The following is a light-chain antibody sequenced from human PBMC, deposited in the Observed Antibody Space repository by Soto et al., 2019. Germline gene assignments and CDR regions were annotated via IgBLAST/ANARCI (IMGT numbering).Light chain of an antibody. Sequence: EIVVTQSPATLSLSPGERATLSCRASQSVSSDVAWYQQKPGQAPRLLIYDASNSATGIPARFSGSGSGTDFTITISSLEPEDFVVYYCQQRSNWPITFGQGTRLEIK. CDR2: DAS. CDR3: QQRSNWPIT. CDR1: QSVSSD. V-gene: IGKV3-11*01. J-gene: IGKJ5*01.